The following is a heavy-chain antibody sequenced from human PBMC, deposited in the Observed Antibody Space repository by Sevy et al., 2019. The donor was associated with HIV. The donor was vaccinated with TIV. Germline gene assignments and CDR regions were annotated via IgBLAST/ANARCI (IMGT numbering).Heavy chain of an antibody. CDR3: VSLFLSYRSGWSYFDY. CDR2: IFSSGST. D-gene: IGHD6-19*01. CDR1: GFTVNDKY. J-gene: IGHJ4*02. V-gene: IGHV3-66*02. Sequence: WGSLRLSCAISGFTVNDKYIIWVRQAPGKGLEWVSVIFSSGSTYYADSAKGRFTISRDNSKNTVYLQVNSVRAEDTAVYYCVSLFLSYRSGWSYFDYWGQGTLVTVSS.